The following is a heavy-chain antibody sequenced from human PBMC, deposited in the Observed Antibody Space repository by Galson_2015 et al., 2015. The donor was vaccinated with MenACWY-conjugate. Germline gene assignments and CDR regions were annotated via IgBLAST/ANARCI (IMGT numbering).Heavy chain of an antibody. J-gene: IGHJ4*02. V-gene: IGHV6-1*01. CDR2: TYYTSRWYT. CDR3: AREVLNIFDS. CDR1: GDSVSGTNVA. D-gene: IGHD3-9*01. Sequence: CAISGDSVSGTNVAWNWIRQSPSRGLEWLGRTYYTSRWYTNYEMSVARRIAISPNKFTNQVTLQLNSVTPEDTAVYYCAREVLNIFDSWGQGTLVTVSS.